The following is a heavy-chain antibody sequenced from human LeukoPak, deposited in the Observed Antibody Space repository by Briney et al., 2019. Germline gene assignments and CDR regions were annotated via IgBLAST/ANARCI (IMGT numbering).Heavy chain of an antibody. J-gene: IGHJ4*02. D-gene: IGHD6-13*01. CDR2: VSSTGSTI. V-gene: IGHV3-48*03. CDR3: ARAPTSEQQLQFDY. CDR1: GFTFSNYE. Sequence: GGSLRLSCAASGFTFSNYEMNWVRQAPGKGLEWVSYVSSTGSTIYYADSVKGRFTISRDDAKNSLYLQMNSLRTEDTAVYYCARAPTSEQQLQFDYWGQGTLVTVSS.